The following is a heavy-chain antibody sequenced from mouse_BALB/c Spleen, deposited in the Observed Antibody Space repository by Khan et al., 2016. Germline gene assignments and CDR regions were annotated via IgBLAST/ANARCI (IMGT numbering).Heavy chain of an antibody. J-gene: IGHJ3*01. V-gene: IGHV14-1*02. CDR2: IDPENGNT. D-gene: IGHD2-1*01. CDR1: GFNIKDNY. CDR3: ARGDYGNYAAY. Sequence: EVQLQESGAELVRPGASVKLSCKASGFNIKDNYMHWVKQRPEQGLECIGWIDPENGNTIYAPKFQGKASIKADTSSNTASLQLSSLTSEDTAVYYCARGDYGNYAAYWGQGALVTVSA.